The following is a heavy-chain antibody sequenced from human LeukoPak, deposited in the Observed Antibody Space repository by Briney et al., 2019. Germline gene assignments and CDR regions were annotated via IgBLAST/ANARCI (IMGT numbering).Heavy chain of an antibody. V-gene: IGHV3-7*01. J-gene: IGHJ4*02. CDR2: IKEDGSIQ. CDR3: ARDVWTRVAVSDY. D-gene: IGHD6-19*01. Sequence: PGGSLRLSCVASGFTFSSYWMTWVRQAPGKGLEWLANIKEDGSIQYYLDSVRGRFTISRDNAKTSVYLQLNSLRADDTAVYYCARDVWTRVAVSDYWGQGTLVTVSS. CDR1: GFTFSSYW.